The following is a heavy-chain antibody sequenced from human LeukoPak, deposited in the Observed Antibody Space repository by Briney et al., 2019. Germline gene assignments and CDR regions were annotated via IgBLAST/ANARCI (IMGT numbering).Heavy chain of an antibody. V-gene: IGHV1-18*01. CDR1: DYTFTTYG. CDR3: AGRSCGYGSCHSSFYYYYGMDV. CDR2: INTYNGNT. Sequence: ASVKVSCKSSDYTFTTYGFSWVRQAPGQGLEWMGWINTYNGNTNYAQNLHGRVTMTTDTSTTTAYMELSSLRSDDTAVYYCAGRSCGYGSCHSSFYYYYGMDVWGQGTTVTVSS. J-gene: IGHJ6*02. D-gene: IGHD2-15*01.